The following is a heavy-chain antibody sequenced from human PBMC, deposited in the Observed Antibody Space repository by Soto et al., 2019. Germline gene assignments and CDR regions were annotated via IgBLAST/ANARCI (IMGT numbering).Heavy chain of an antibody. D-gene: IGHD2-8*01. CDR1: GFTFSRFA. J-gene: IGHJ4*02. CDR3: ARSRNGAVPDSINF. V-gene: IGHV3-30-3*01. Sequence: GGSLRLSCAASGFTFSRFAIHWVRQAPGEGLEWVAVISRDGSNKYYGDSVKGRFTVSGDNSNNTVYLSMSSLRPDDTAVFYCARSRNGAVPDSINFWGQGTLVTVSS. CDR2: ISRDGSNK.